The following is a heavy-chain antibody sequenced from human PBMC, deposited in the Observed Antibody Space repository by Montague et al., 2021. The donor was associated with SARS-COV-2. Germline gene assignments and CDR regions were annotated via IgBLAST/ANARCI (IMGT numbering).Heavy chain of an antibody. CDR3: ARSYSTTVVTRAFDY. J-gene: IGHJ4*02. D-gene: IGHD4-23*01. CDR2: IDWDDDK. V-gene: IGHV2-70*01. Sequence: PALGKPTQTLTLTCTFSGFSLSTSGMCVNWIRQPPGKALEWLTLIDWDDDKYYSTSLKTRLTISKDTSKNQVVLTMTNMDPVDTATYYCARSYSTTVVTRAFDYWGQGTLVTVSS. CDR1: GFSLSTSGMC.